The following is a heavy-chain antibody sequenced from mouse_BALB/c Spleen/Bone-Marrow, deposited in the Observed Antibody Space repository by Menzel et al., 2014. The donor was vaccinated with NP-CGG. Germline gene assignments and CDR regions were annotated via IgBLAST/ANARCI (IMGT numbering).Heavy chain of an antibody. CDR1: GYSITSDYA. CDR2: ISYSGGT. Sequence: EVQGVESGPGLVKPSQSLSLTCTVTGYSITSDYAWNWIRQFPGNKLEWMGYISYSGGTNYNPSLKSRISITRDTSKNLFFLHLNSVTTEDTATYYCARVYYYRYWYFDVWVAGTTVTVSS. J-gene: IGHJ1*01. V-gene: IGHV3-2*02. CDR3: ARVYYYRYWYFDV. D-gene: IGHD2-14*01.